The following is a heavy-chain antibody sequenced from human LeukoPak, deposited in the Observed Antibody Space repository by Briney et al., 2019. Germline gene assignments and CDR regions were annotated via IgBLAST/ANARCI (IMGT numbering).Heavy chain of an antibody. CDR2: INPYNGNT. Sequence: ASVKVSCKASGYTFTSYDITWVRQAPGQGLEWMGWINPYNGNTNYAQKVQGRVTMTTDTSTSTAYMELRSLTSHDTAVYYCARNSLDFVRRSYRIYAFDTWGQGTLVTVSS. D-gene: IGHD3-16*01. V-gene: IGHV1-18*01. CDR3: ARNSLDFVRRSYRIYAFDT. J-gene: IGHJ3*02. CDR1: GYTFTSYD.